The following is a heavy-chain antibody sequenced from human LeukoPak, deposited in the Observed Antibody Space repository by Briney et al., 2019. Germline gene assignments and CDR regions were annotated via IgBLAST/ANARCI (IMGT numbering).Heavy chain of an antibody. V-gene: IGHV3-30-3*01. CDR1: GFTFSNFA. J-gene: IGHJ5*02. Sequence: GGSLRLSCAASGFTFSNFAMLCVRQAPGKGLEWVAIISYDGSNKYYADSVKGRFTISRDNSKNTLYLQMNSLRAEDTAVYFCARASRDGTENWCDPWGQGTLVTVSS. D-gene: IGHD5-24*01. CDR3: ARASRDGTENWCDP. CDR2: ISYDGSNK.